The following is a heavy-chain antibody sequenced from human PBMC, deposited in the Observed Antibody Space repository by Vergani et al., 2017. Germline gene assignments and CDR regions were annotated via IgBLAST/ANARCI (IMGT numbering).Heavy chain of an antibody. CDR3: ARAGYYYDTRAFDI. CDR2: IWYDGSNK. CDR1: GFTFSSYG. D-gene: IGHD3-22*01. Sequence: QVQLVESGGGVVQPGRSLRLSCAASGFTFSSYGMHWVRQAPGKGLEWVAVIWYDGSNKYYADSVKGRFTISRDNSKNSLYLQMNSLRAEDTAVYYCARAGYYYDTRAFDIWGQGTMVTVSS. J-gene: IGHJ3*02. V-gene: IGHV3-33*01.